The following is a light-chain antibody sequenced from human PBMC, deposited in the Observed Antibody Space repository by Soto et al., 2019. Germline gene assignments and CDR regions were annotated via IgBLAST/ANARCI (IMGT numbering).Light chain of an antibody. CDR3: QKYSSVPV. CDR2: AAS. Sequence: DIQMTQSPPSLSASVGDRVTITCRASQGIRNFVAWYQQKPGKAPKLLIYAASTLQSGVPSRFSGSGSGTDFTFTINSLQPEDVATYSCQKYSSVPVFGPGTKVEIK. V-gene: IGKV1-27*01. CDR1: QGIRNF. J-gene: IGKJ3*01.